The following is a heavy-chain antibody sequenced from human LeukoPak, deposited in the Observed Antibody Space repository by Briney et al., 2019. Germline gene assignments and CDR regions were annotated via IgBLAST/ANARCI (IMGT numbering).Heavy chain of an antibody. J-gene: IGHJ4*02. D-gene: IGHD4-17*01. CDR3: ARVQGDYGLKCLDY. V-gene: IGHV4-30-4*01. CDR2: IYYSGST. Sequence: SQTLSLTCTVSGGSISSGDYYWSWIRQSPGKGLEWIGYIYYSGSTYYNLSLKSRITISVDTSKNQFSLKLSSVTAADTAVYYCARVQGDYGLKCLDYWGQGTLVTVSS. CDR1: GGSISSGDYY.